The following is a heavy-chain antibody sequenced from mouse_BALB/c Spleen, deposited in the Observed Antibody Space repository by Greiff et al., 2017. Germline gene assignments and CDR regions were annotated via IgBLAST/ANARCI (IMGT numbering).Heavy chain of an antibody. CDR1: GYSFTGYT. J-gene: IGHJ4*01. CDR3: ATPFYYGYDNYAMDY. Sequence: VQLQQSGPELVKPGASMKISCKASGYSFTGYTMNWVKQSHGKNLEWIGLINPYNGGTSYNQKFKGKATLTVDKSSSTAYMELLSLTSEDSAVYYCATPFYYGYDNYAMDYWGQGTSVTVSS. D-gene: IGHD2-2*01. CDR2: INPYNGGT. V-gene: IGHV1-18*01.